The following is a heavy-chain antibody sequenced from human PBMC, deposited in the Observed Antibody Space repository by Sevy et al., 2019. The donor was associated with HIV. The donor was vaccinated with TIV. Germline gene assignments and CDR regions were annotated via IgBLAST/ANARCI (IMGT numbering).Heavy chain of an antibody. Sequence: EGSLRLSCAASGFIFSTHGMHWVHQAPGKALEWVALIWYDGSSQYYADSVQGRFTISRDNSKNTLDLQMNSLRAEDTAVYYCVSGVSIAAAGNFAYWGQGTLVTVSS. CDR1: GFIFSTHG. CDR3: VSGVSIAAAGNFAY. V-gene: IGHV3-33*08. CDR2: IWYDGSSQ. D-gene: IGHD6-13*01. J-gene: IGHJ4*02.